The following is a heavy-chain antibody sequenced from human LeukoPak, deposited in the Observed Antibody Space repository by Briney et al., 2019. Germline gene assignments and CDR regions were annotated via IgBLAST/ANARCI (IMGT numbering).Heavy chain of an antibody. CDR3: ARPYYYSSGYFDY. CDR1: GGSISSGGYY. CDR2: IYWNDDK. Sequence: TLSLTCTVSGGSISSGGYYWSWIRQPPGKALEWLALIYWNDDKRYSPSLKSRLTITKDTSKNQVVLRMTNTDPVDTATYYCARPYYYSSGYFDYWGQGTLVTVSS. V-gene: IGHV2-5*01. J-gene: IGHJ4*02. D-gene: IGHD3-10*01.